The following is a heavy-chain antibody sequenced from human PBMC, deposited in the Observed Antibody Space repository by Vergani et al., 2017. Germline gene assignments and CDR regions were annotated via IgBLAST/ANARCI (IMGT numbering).Heavy chain of an antibody. J-gene: IGHJ1*01. Sequence: QVQLQESGPGLVKPPGTLSLTCAVSGGSISGTNWWSWVRQSPGKGLEWIGEIYHSGTTYYNEAHKSRLTISVDTSKNQFSLNLTSVTAADTAVYYCTRHGRSGWAGYFQHWGQGTLVTASS. D-gene: IGHD6-19*01. CDR1: GGSISGTNW. CDR3: TRHGRSGWAGYFQH. CDR2: IYHSGTT. V-gene: IGHV4-4*03.